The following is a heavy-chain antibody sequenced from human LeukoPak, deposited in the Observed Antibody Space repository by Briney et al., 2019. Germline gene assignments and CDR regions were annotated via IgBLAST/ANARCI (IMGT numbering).Heavy chain of an antibody. Sequence: GGSLRLSCAASGFTFNNYAMSWVRQAPGRGLEWASSTAGSGISKDYADSVKGRFTISKDKSKNTLYLQMDNLRAEDTGVYFCARLPTFYYDSSGYHYDYWGQGTLVTVSS. CDR3: ARLPTFYYDSSGYHYDY. J-gene: IGHJ4*02. CDR2: TAGSGISK. V-gene: IGHV3-23*01. D-gene: IGHD3-22*01. CDR1: GFTFNNYA.